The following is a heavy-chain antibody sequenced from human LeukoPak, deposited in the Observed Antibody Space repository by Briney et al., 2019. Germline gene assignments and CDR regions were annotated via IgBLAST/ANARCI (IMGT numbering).Heavy chain of an antibody. CDR2: INPNSGGT. CDR1: GYTFTSYG. CDR3: ARGYYYDSSGYPLDY. Sequence: ASVKVSCKASGYTFTSYGISWVRQAPGQGLEWMGWINPNSGGTNYAQKFQGRVTMTRDTSISTAYMELSRLRSDDTAVYYCARGYYYDSSGYPLDYWGQGTLVTVSS. D-gene: IGHD3-22*01. V-gene: IGHV1-2*02. J-gene: IGHJ4*02.